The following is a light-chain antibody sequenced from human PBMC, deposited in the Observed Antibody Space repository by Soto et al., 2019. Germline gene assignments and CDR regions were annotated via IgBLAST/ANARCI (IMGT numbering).Light chain of an antibody. J-gene: IGKJ1*01. CDR2: GIS. Sequence: EVVLTQSPGTLSLSPGEGATLSCRASQSVSSNYFAWYQQKAGQAPRLLIYGISTRATGIPDRFSGSGSGTDFTLTISRLEPEDFALYYGEQYGSSPRTFGQGTRVEIK. CDR3: EQYGSSPRT. V-gene: IGKV3-20*01. CDR1: QSVSSNY.